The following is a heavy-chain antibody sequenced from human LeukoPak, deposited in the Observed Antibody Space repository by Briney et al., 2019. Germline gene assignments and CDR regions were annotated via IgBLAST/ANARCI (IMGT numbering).Heavy chain of an antibody. CDR3: GTRPAGNTWAAIFDF. CDR1: GSMSNHF. Sequence: SETLSLTCTVFGSMSNHFCSWIRQPPGKGLEGICYIYDTGGTDYNPSLKSRRIMSVDTSANKFSLKLRSVTTADTAVYYCGTRPAGNTWAAIFDFWGRGTLVTVSS. V-gene: IGHV4-59*11. J-gene: IGHJ5*01. D-gene: IGHD6-6*01. CDR2: IYDTGGT.